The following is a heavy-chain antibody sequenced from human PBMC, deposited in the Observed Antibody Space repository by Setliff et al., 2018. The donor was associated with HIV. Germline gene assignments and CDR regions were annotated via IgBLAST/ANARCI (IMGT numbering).Heavy chain of an antibody. CDR1: GGSFSDYY. Sequence: SETLSLTCTVSGGSFSDYYRSWIRQPPGKGLEWFGEINHSGSTNYNPSLKSRVTISVDTSKNQFSLKLSSATAADTAVYYCARGDDILTGYYDNWFDPWGQGTLVTVSS. J-gene: IGHJ5*02. D-gene: IGHD3-9*01. CDR3: ARGDDILTGYYDNWFDP. V-gene: IGHV4-34*01. CDR2: INHSGST.